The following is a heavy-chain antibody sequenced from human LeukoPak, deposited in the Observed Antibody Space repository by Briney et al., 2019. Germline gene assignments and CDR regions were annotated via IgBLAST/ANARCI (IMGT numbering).Heavy chain of an antibody. J-gene: IGHJ4*02. V-gene: IGHV4-59*08. D-gene: IGHD5-24*01. Sequence: PSETLSLTCTVSGGSINNYYWTWIRQPPGKGLEWIGYIYYSGSTNYNPSLKSRVTISVDTSKNQFSLKLSSVTAADTAVYYCASQMATISPLDYWGQGTLVTVSS. CDR2: IYYSGST. CDR1: GGSINNYY. CDR3: ASQMATISPLDY.